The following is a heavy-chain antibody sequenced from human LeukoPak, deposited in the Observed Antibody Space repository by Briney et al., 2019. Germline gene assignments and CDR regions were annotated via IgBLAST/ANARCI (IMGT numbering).Heavy chain of an antibody. D-gene: IGHD6-13*01. CDR2: MYSRGDT. CDR3: ARDAPQVPTAGVLAS. Sequence: GGSLRLSCAASGFTVSDNYMSWVRQAPGKGLEWVSVMYSRGDTYYANSVKGRFTFSRDISKNTLYLQMNGLRTEDTAMYYCARDAPQVPTAGVLASWGQGTLVTVSS. J-gene: IGHJ5*02. V-gene: IGHV3-53*01. CDR1: GFTVSDNY.